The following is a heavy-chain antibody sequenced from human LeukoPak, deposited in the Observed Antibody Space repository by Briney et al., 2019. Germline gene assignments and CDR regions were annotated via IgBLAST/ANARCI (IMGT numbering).Heavy chain of an antibody. D-gene: IGHD5-12*01. CDR2: ISSSSSYI. CDR1: GVTFSSYS. V-gene: IGHV3-21*04. Sequence: GGSLSLSCAASGVTFSSYSMNWVRQAPGKGLEWGSSISSSSSYIYYADSVKGRFTISRDNAKNSLYLQMNSLRAEDTAVYYCARGNKGIVATIDYWGQGTLVTVSS. J-gene: IGHJ4*02. CDR3: ARGNKGIVATIDY.